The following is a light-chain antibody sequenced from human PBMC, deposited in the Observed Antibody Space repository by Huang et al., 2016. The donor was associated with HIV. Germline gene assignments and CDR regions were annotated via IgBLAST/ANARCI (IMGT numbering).Light chain of an antibody. CDR3: QQYGSSLWT. CDR2: GEP. CDR1: QSVSTSY. V-gene: IGKV3-20*01. Sequence: EIVLTQSPGTLSLSPGERATLSCRASQSVSTSYLAWYQQKPGQAPRLLIYGEPSRATGIPDRFSGRGSGTDFTLTISRLGPEDCAVYYCQQYGSSLWTFGKGTKVEIK. J-gene: IGKJ1*01.